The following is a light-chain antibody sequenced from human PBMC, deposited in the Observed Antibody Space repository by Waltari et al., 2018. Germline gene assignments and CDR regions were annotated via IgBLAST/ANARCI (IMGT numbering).Light chain of an antibody. CDR3: QQYDSYPRT. Sequence: DIQMTQSPSSLSASVGDRVTITCRSSQDIRNYLAWFQQKPGKAPKSLIYAASNLRSGVPSRFSGTGSGTDFTLTSSSLQPEDFATYYCQQYDSYPRTFGQGTKVEIK. J-gene: IGKJ1*01. CDR2: AAS. V-gene: IGKV1-16*01. CDR1: QDIRNY.